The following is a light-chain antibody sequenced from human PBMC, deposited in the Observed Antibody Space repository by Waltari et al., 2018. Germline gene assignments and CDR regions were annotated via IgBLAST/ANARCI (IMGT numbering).Light chain of an antibody. CDR3: QQYGGLPWT. J-gene: IGKJ1*01. V-gene: IGKV3-20*01. CDR1: EIVTADY. CDR2: DVS. Sequence: EILLTQSPGTLSMSPGGTAILSCRASEIVTADYLAWYQQRPGQPPRLLIFDVSRRATGVPDRFSGSGSGTDFSLTISRLEPEDFAVYYCQQYGGLPWTFGQGTKVDIK.